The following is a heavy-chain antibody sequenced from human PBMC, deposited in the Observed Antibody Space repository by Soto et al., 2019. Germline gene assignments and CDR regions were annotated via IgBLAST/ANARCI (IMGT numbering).Heavy chain of an antibody. CDR1: GYTSTGYY. CDR2: INPNSGGT. Sequence: GASVKVSCKASGYTSTGYYMHWVRQAPGQGLEWMGWINPNSGGTNYAQKFQGRVTMTRDTSISTAYMELSRLRSDDTAVYYCARDRERTRFLEWLSEYNYYYGMDVWGQGTTVTVSS. J-gene: IGHJ6*02. CDR3: ARDRERTRFLEWLSEYNYYYGMDV. D-gene: IGHD3-3*01. V-gene: IGHV1-2*02.